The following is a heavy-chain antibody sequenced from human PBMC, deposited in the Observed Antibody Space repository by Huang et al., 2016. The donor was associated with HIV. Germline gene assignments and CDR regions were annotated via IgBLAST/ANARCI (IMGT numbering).Heavy chain of an antibody. CDR3: AMSLRYQYDSRSYWGRYFDY. D-gene: IGHD3-16*01. J-gene: IGHJ4*02. CDR2: NNPLCRGR. V-gene: IGHV1-69*01. CDR1: GGSFSDQI. Sequence: QVQLEQSGPAVRKPGSSVKVSCQASGGSFSDQIISWVRQAPGQRFEWRGGNNPLCRGRAYAKEFKGRVMMTADEYAATIYMELNSLTSEDTAVYYGAMSLRYQYDSRSYWGRYFDYWGQGTLVTVSS.